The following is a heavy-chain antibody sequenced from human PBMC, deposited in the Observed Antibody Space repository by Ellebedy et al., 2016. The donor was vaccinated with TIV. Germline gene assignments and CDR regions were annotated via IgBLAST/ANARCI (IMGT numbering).Heavy chain of an antibody. V-gene: IGHV3-30*03. CDR2: ISNDAGNK. Sequence: GGSLRLSXAASGFTFSNYAIHWVRQAPGKGLEWVAVISNDAGNKHYGDSVKGRFSISRDNAKSSLYLQMNSLRAEDTAVYYCLPSGGSSRWGQGTLVTVSS. CDR1: GFTFSNYA. D-gene: IGHD5-12*01. J-gene: IGHJ4*02. CDR3: LPSGGSSR.